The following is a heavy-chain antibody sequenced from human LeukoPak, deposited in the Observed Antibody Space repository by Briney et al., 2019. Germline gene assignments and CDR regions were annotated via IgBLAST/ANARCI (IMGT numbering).Heavy chain of an antibody. V-gene: IGHV3-74*01. J-gene: IGHJ4*02. D-gene: IGHD3-16*01. CDR1: GFNFSTYW. Sequence: PGGSLRLSCTASGFNFSTYWMHWVRQVPGKGLVWVSRIKTDGSSTSYADSVKGRFTISRDSAKNKLHLQMNSLRAEDTAVCYCATVSVGVRFDYWGQGALVAVSS. CDR3: ATVSVGVRFDY. CDR2: IKTDGSST.